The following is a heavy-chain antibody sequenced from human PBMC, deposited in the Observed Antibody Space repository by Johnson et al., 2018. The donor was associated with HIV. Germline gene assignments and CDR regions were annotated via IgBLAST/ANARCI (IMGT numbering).Heavy chain of an antibody. J-gene: IGHJ3*02. CDR1: GFIVSSNY. CDR2: IYSGGST. V-gene: IGHV3-66*03. D-gene: IGHD3-16*01. Sequence: VQLVESGGGLIQPGGSLRLFCAASGFIVSSNYMRWVRQAPGKGLEWVSVIYSGGSTYYADSVKGRFTISRDNSKNTLYLQMNSLRAEDTAVYYCAREDPPGLLRRSGAFDIWGQGTMVTVSS. CDR3: AREDPPGLLRRSGAFDI.